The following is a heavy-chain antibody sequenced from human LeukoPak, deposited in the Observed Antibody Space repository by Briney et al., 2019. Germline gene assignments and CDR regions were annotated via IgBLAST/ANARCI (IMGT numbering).Heavy chain of an antibody. CDR1: GGTFSSYA. CDR3: ARGAVMALWFDP. J-gene: IGHJ5*02. CDR2: IIPIFGTA. V-gene: IGHV1-69*05. Sequence: EASMKVSCKASGGTFSSYAISWVRQAPGQGLEWMGRIIPIFGTANNAQKFQGRVTITTDESTSTAYMELSSLRSEDTAVYYCARGAVMALWFDPWGQGTLVTVSS. D-gene: IGHD3-16*01.